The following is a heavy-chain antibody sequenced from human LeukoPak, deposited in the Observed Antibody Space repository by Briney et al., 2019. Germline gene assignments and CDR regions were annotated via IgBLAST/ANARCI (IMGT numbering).Heavy chain of an antibody. CDR2: ISYDGNNK. CDR1: GFTFSHYG. Sequence: PGGSLRLSCAASGFTFSHYGMHWVRQAPGKGLEWVAVISYDGNNKYYADSVRGRFTISRDNSKNTLYLQMNSLRAEDTAVYYCARVAIFGVVIRYFDYWGQGTLVTVSS. J-gene: IGHJ4*02. CDR3: ARVAIFGVVIRYFDY. V-gene: IGHV3-30*03. D-gene: IGHD3-3*01.